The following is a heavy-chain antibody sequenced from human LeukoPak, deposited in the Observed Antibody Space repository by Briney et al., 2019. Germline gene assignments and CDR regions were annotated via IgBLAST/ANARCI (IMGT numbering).Heavy chain of an antibody. Sequence: GGSLRLSCAASGFTFSSYSMNWVRQAPGQGLEWVSSISSSSSYIYYADSVKGRFTISRDNAKNSLYLQMNSLRAEDTAVYYCARAPAPILFDYWGQGTLVTVSS. D-gene: IGHD2-2*02. CDR1: GFTFSSYS. CDR3: ARAPAPILFDY. CDR2: ISSSSSYI. V-gene: IGHV3-21*01. J-gene: IGHJ4*02.